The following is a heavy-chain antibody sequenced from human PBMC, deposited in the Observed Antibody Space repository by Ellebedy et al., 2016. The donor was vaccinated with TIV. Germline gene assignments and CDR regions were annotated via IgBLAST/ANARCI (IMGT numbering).Heavy chain of an antibody. J-gene: IGHJ2*01. CDR2: ISSTSSPI. V-gene: IGHV3-48*02. CDR1: GFTFSSYS. D-gene: IGHD1-14*01. CDR3: ARDRAQPLWYFDL. Sequence: GGSLRLSCAASGFTFSSYSMNWVRQAPGRGLEWVSYISSTSSPIYYADSVKGRFTISRDNAKNLVYLQINSLRDDDTAVYYCARDRAQPLWYFDLWGRGTLVTVSS.